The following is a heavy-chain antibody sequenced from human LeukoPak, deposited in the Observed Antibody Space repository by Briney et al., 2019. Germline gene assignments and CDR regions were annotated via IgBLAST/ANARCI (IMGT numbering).Heavy chain of an antibody. V-gene: IGHV1-24*01. D-gene: IGHD7-27*01. CDR2: FDPEDGET. CDR3: ATAQWPSWGSRGLWYFDY. J-gene: IGHJ4*02. CDR1: GYTLTELS. Sequence: ASVKVSCKISGYTLTELSMHWVRQAPGKELEWMGGFDPEDGETIYAQKFQGKVTMSEDTSTDTAYMELSSLRSEDTAVFYCATAQWPSWGSRGLWYFDYWGQGTLVTVSS.